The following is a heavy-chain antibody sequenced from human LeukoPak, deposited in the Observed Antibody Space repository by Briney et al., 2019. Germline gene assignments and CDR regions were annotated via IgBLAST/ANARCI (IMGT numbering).Heavy chain of an antibody. CDR2: ISGSGGST. Sequence: PGGSLRLSCAASGFTFSSYAMSWVRQAPGKGLEWVSAISGSGGSTYYADSVKGRFNISRDNSKNTLYLQMDSLRAEDTAVYYCAREKQEYCTNGICYARNDAFDIWGQGTMVTVSS. CDR3: AREKQEYCTNGICYARNDAFDI. V-gene: IGHV3-23*01. D-gene: IGHD2-8*01. J-gene: IGHJ3*02. CDR1: GFTFSSYA.